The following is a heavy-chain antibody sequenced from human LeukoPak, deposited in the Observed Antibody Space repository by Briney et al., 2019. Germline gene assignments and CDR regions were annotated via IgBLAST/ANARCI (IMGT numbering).Heavy chain of an antibody. CDR1: GYTFTSYG. CDR2: ISAYNGNT. Sequence: GASVKVSCKASGYTFTSYGISWVRQAPGQGLEWMGWISAYNGNTNYAQKLQGRITLTTDSATNTAYMELRSLTSDDTAVYYCARDLAFPGSYGSAEFYFDFWGQGALVTVSS. D-gene: IGHD1-26*01. V-gene: IGHV1-18*01. J-gene: IGHJ4*02. CDR3: ARDLAFPGSYGSAEFYFDF.